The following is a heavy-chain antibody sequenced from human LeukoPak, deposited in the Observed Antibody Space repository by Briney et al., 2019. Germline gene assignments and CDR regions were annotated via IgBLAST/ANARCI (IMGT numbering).Heavy chain of an antibody. Sequence: SETLSLTCTVSGGSISSYYWSWIRQPPGKGLEWIGYIYYSGSTNYNPSLKSRVTISVDTSKNQFSLKLSSVTAADTAVYYCARHYYDSPGYFQHWGQGTLVTASS. CDR3: ARHYYDSPGYFQH. D-gene: IGHD3-22*01. CDR2: IYYSGST. J-gene: IGHJ1*01. V-gene: IGHV4-59*08. CDR1: GGSISSYY.